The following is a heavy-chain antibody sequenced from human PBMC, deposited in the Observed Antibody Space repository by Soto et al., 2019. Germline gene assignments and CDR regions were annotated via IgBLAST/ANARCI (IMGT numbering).Heavy chain of an antibody. CDR2: MNPNSANT. J-gene: IGHJ6*01. CDR3: AREGLRGKDC. CDR1: GYTFTSYD. Sequence: QVQLVQSGAEVKKPGASVKVSCKASGYTFTSYDINWVRQATEQRNDWMGRMNPNSANTGYEQKFQGRVTMNRNTSKSTAYMELNNLISEVTTGYYCAREGLRGKDCWGQGPTVTFTS. V-gene: IGHV1-8*01.